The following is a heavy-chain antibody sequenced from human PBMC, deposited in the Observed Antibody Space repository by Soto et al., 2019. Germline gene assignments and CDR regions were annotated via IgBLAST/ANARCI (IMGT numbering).Heavy chain of an antibody. CDR1: GFTFSSYG. Sequence: QVQLVESGGGVVQPGRSLRLSCAESGFTFSSYGMHWVRQAPGKGLEWVAVIWYDGSKKYYADSVKGRFTISRDNSKNTLYLKRNSLRAEDTAVYYCARDCAGYSSGLYQRWGFDYWGQGTLVTVSS. D-gene: IGHD6-19*01. V-gene: IGHV3-33*01. J-gene: IGHJ4*02. CDR3: ARDCAGYSSGLYQRWGFDY. CDR2: IWYDGSKK.